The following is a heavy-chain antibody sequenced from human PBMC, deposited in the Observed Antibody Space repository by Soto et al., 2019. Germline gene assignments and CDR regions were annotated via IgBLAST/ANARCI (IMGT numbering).Heavy chain of an antibody. CDR2: IKQDGSEK. J-gene: IGHJ5*02. D-gene: IGHD3-3*01. CDR1: GFTFSSYW. V-gene: IGHV3-7*03. Sequence: PGGSLRLSCAASGFTFSSYWMSWVRQAPGKGLEWVANIKQDGSEKYYVDSVKGRFTISRDNAKNSLYLQMNSLRAEDTAVYYCARGPRGSAYDFWSGSWLDPWGQGTLVTVSS. CDR3: ARGPRGSAYDFWSGSWLDP.